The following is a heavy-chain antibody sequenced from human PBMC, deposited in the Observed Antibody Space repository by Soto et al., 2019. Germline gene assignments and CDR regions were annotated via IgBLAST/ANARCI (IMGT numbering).Heavy chain of an antibody. J-gene: IGHJ6*02. CDR3: ATVDISTWIDGMDV. V-gene: IGHV1-69*10. Sequence: ASVKVSCKASGGTFSSYAISWVRQAPGQGLEWMGGTFPMLGKANYAQKFQGRVTISADKSTSTAYMELSSLRSEDTAVYYCATVDISTWIDGMDVWGQGTTVTVSS. CDR1: GGTFSSYA. CDR2: TFPMLGKA. D-gene: IGHD2-2*01.